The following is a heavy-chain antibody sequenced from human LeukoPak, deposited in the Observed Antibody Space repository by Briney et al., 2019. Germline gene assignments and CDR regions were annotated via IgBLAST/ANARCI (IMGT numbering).Heavy chain of an antibody. CDR3: ARFRGTSSWHQEVFDY. CDR1: GGSINSYN. V-gene: IGHV4-59*08. J-gene: IGHJ4*02. D-gene: IGHD2-15*01. Sequence: KPSETLSLTCTVSGGSINSYNWNWIRQPPGKGLERIGYISYNGSPDYNPSFKSRVTMSVDTSQGQFSLRLSSVAAADTAVYYCARFRGTSSWHQEVFDYWGQGAPVTVSS. CDR2: ISYNGSP.